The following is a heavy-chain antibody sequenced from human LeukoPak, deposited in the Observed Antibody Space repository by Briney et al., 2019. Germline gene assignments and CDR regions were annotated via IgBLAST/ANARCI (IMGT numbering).Heavy chain of an antibody. Sequence: GGSLRLSCAASGFTFSSYAMHWVRQAPGKGLEWVAVISYDGSNKYYADSVKGRFTISRDNSKNTLYLQMNSLRAEDTAVYYCARDPATYCSSTSCYDAYFDYWGQGTLVTVSS. CDR2: ISYDGSNK. D-gene: IGHD2-2*01. CDR3: ARDPATYCSSTSCYDAYFDY. CDR1: GFTFSSYA. V-gene: IGHV3-30*04. J-gene: IGHJ4*02.